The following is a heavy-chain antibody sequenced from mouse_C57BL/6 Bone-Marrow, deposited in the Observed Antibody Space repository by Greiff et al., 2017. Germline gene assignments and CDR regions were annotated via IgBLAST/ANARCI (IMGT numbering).Heavy chain of an antibody. CDR2: IDPISGGT. J-gene: IGHJ1*03. D-gene: IGHD1-1*01. CDR3: ASSDYGSSYWYFDV. V-gene: IGHV1-72*01. CDR1: GYTFTSYW. Sequence: QVQLQQPGAELVKPGASVKLSCKASGYTFTSYWMHWVKQRPGRGLEWIGRIDPISGGTKYNEKFKSKATLTVDKPSSTAYMQLSSLTSEDSAVYYWASSDYGSSYWYFDVWGTGTTVTVSS.